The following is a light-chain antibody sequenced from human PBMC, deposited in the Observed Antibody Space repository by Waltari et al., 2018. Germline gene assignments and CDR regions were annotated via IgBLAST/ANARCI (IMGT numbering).Light chain of an antibody. CDR1: RDLRND. Sequence: DIQLNQSPSFLSASVGNRVTFTCRASRDLRNDLAWYQQKSGKAPKLLIFAASTLQSGVPSRFSGSGSGTEFTLTISSLQPEDLATYYCQQPPGTFGGGTKVEIK. CDR2: AAS. J-gene: IGKJ4*01. CDR3: QQPPGT. V-gene: IGKV1-9*01.